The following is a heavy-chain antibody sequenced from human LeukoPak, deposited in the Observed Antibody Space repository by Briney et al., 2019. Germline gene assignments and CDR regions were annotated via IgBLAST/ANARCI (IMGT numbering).Heavy chain of an antibody. CDR1: GFTFSSYG. CDR3: AKAPDGDYAFDY. CDR2: ISYDGSNK. D-gene: IGHD4-17*01. V-gene: IGHV3-30*18. Sequence: GRSLRLSCAASGFTFSSYGMHWVRQAPGKGLEWVAVISYDGSNKYYADSVKGRFTISRDNSKYTLYLQMNSLRAEDTAVYYCAKAPDGDYAFDYWGQGTLVTVSS. J-gene: IGHJ4*02.